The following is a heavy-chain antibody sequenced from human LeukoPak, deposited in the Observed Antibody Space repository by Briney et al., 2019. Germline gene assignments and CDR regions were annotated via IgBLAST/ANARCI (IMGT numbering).Heavy chain of an antibody. CDR1: GFTFSDYY. CDR3: ARGLRDGYNYYTYNWFDP. V-gene: IGHV3-11*01. CDR2: ISSSGSTI. J-gene: IGHJ5*02. D-gene: IGHD5-24*01. Sequence: GGSLRLSCAASGFTFSDYYMSWIRQAPGKGLEWISYISSSGSTIYYANSVKGRFTISRDNAKNSLYLQMNSLRADDTAVYYCARGLRDGYNYYTYNWFDPWGQGTLVTVSS.